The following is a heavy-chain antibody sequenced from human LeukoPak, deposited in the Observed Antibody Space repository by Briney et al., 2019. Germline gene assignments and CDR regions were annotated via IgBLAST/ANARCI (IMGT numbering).Heavy chain of an antibody. CDR2: INHSGST. D-gene: IGHD3-10*01. J-gene: IGHJ1*01. V-gene: IGHV4-34*01. CDR3: ARRXLSVLXRFQH. Sequence: SETLSLTCAVYGGSFSDYYWSWIRQPPGKGLEWIGEINHSGSTNYNPSLKSRVTISVDTSKNQFSLNLSSVTAADTAVYYCARRXLSVLXRFQHWXQGTLVTVSS. CDR1: GGSFSDYY.